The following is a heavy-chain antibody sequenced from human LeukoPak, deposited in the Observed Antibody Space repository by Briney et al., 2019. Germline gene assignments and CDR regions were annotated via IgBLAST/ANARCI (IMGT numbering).Heavy chain of an antibody. V-gene: IGHV3-48*02. Sequence: PGGSLRLSCAASGFTFSSYGMNWVRQAPGKGLEWVSYISTSGTTIYYADSVKGRFTISRDNPKNSLSLQMNSLRDEDTAVYYCARVTAYSHLADYWGQGTLVTVSS. J-gene: IGHJ4*02. CDR1: GFTFSSYG. D-gene: IGHD4-11*01. CDR2: ISTSGTTI. CDR3: ARVTAYSHLADY.